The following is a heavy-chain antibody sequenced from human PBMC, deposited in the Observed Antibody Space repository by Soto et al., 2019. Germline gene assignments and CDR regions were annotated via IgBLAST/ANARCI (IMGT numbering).Heavy chain of an antibody. Sequence: PSETLSLTCTVSGGSISSYYWSWIRQPPGKGLEWIGYIYYSGSTNYNPSLKSRVTISVDTSKNQFSLKLSSVTAADTAVYYCARHGATDWFDPWGQGTLVTVSS. V-gene: IGHV4-59*08. D-gene: IGHD3-16*01. J-gene: IGHJ5*02. CDR1: GGSISSYY. CDR2: IYYSGST. CDR3: ARHGATDWFDP.